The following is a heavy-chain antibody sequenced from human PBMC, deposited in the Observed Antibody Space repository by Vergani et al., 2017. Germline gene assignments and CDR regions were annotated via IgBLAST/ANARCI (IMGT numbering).Heavy chain of an antibody. D-gene: IGHD3-10*01. CDR2: IYSGGST. CDR1: GFTVSSNY. CDR3: ARVGYYGSGSCDY. V-gene: IGHV3-53*01. Sequence: EVQLVESGGGLIQPGGSLRLSCAASGFTVSSNYMSWVRQAPGKGLEWVSVIYSGGSTYYADSVKGRFTISRDNAKNSLYLQMNSLRAEDTAVYYCARVGYYGSGSCDYWGQGTLVTVSS. J-gene: IGHJ4*02.